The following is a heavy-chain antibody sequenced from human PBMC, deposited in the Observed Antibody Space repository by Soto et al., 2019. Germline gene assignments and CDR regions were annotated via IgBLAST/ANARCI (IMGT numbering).Heavy chain of an antibody. V-gene: IGHV4-31*03. CDR3: ARGDYGGNYFDY. CDR2: IYYSGST. Sequence: QVQLQESGPGLVKPSQPLSLTCTVSGGSISSGGYYWSWIRQHPGKGLEWIGYIYYSGSTYYNPSLKSRVTISVHTSKNQFSLKLSSVTAADTAVYYCARGDYGGNYFDYWGQGTLVTVSS. CDR1: GGSISSGGYY. J-gene: IGHJ4*02. D-gene: IGHD4-17*01.